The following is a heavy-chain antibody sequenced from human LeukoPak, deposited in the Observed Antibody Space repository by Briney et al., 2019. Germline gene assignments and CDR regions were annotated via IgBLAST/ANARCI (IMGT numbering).Heavy chain of an antibody. CDR2: IYYRGNT. D-gene: IGHD2-15*01. J-gene: IGHJ3*02. CDR3: ASCRGYDSFAFDI. Sequence: SETLSLTGTVSGGSISSYYWSCIRQPPGKGREWIGYIYYRGNTNYNPSLKSRVTMSVDTSKNQFALRVRSVTAADTAVYYCASCRGYDSFAFDIWGQGTMVTVSS. V-gene: IGHV4-59*01. CDR1: GGSISSYY.